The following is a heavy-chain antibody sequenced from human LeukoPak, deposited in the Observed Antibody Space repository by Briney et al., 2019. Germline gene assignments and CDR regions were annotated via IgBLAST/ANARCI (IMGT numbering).Heavy chain of an antibody. Sequence: SETLSLTCAVYGGSFSGYYWSWIRQPPGKGLEWIGEINHSGSTNYNPSLKSRVTISVDTSKNQFSLKLSSVTAADTAVYYCARGYPPYDYVWGSYRLYYFDYWGQGTLVTVSS. CDR3: ARGYPPYDYVWGSYRLYYFDY. CDR2: INHSGST. V-gene: IGHV4-34*01. J-gene: IGHJ4*02. D-gene: IGHD3-16*02. CDR1: GGSFSGYY.